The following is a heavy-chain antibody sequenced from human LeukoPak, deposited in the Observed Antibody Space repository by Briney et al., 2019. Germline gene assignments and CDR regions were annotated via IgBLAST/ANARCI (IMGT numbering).Heavy chain of an antibody. Sequence: SETLSLTCSVSGYSIGTAYSWGWIRQPPGKGLEWIASIFHSGSTYYNPSLKSRVTISLDTSNNQFSLNLRSVTAADTAVYFCARDWVVAPAAQFDYWGRGTLVTASS. CDR2: IFHSGST. D-gene: IGHD2-15*01. V-gene: IGHV4-38-2*02. J-gene: IGHJ4*02. CDR3: ARDWVVAPAAQFDY. CDR1: GYSIGTAYS.